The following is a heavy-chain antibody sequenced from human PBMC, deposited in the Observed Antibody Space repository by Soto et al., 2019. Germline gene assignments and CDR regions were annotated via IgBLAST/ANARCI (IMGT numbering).Heavy chain of an antibody. D-gene: IGHD3-16*02. CDR1: GYTFTSYG. V-gene: IGHV1-18*04. CDR2: ISAYNGNT. J-gene: IGHJ4*02. CDR3: AREPYDYVWGSYRRPPGTLGGYYFDY. Sequence: ASVKVSCKASGYTFTSYGISWVRQAPGQGLEWMGWISAYNGNTNYAQKLQGRVTMTTDTSTSTAYMELRSLRSDDTAVYYCAREPYDYVWGSYRRPPGTLGGYYFDYWGQGTLVTVSS.